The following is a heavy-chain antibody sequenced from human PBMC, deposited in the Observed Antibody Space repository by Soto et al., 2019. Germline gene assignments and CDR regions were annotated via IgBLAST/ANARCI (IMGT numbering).Heavy chain of an antibody. D-gene: IGHD2-21*02. CDR1: GYTFTSYA. V-gene: IGHV1-3*01. J-gene: IGHJ6*02. CDR2: INAGNGNT. CDR3: ARGVSAYCGGDCSTYGMDV. Sequence: ASVKVSCKASGYTFTSYAMHWVRQAPGQRLEWMGWINAGNGNTKYSQKFQGRVTITRDTSASTAYMELSSLRSEDTAVYYCARGVSAYCGGDCSTYGMDVWGQGTTVTVCS.